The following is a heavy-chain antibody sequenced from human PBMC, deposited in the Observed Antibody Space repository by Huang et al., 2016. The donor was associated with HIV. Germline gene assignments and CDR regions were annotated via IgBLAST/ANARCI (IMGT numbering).Heavy chain of an antibody. V-gene: IGHV4-59*02. CDR1: GDSVSSHY. CDR3: VRDQGRLAVGGIDNWFDP. J-gene: IGHJ5*02. Sequence: QVRLQESGPGLVKPSETLSLSCTVSGDSVSSHYWGWIRHPPGKGLEWIGTVYDSWTTKYNPRLKSRITISVETSKNGFSLNITAVSAADTAMYFCVRDQGRLAVGGIDNWFDPWGQGALVTVSS. D-gene: IGHD6-19*01. CDR2: VYDSWTT.